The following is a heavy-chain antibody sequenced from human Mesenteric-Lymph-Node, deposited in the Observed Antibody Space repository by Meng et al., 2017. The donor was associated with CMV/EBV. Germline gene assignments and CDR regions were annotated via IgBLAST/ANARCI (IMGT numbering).Heavy chain of an antibody. CDR2: INHSGRT. CDR1: FSGYD. D-gene: IGHD2-15*01. CDR3: ARELGYCSGGSCYGGTFEY. V-gene: IGHV4-34*01. J-gene: IGHJ4*02. Sequence: FSGYDWSWIRQSPGKGLEWIGEINHSGRTNYNPSLKSRVTISVDTSKNQFSLKLSSVTAADTAVYYCARELGYCSGGSCYGGTFEYWGQGTLVTVSS.